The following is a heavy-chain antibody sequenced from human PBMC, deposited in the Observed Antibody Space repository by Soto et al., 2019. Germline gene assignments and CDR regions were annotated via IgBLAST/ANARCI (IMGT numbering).Heavy chain of an antibody. CDR3: ALGYSGIYGSFDY. Sequence: GGSLRLSCAASGFTFSSYGMHWVRQAPGKGLEWVAVIWYDGSNKYYADSVKGRFTISRDNSKNTLYLQMNSLRAEDTAVYYCALGYSGIYGSFDYWGQGTLVTVSS. CDR2: IWYDGSNK. V-gene: IGHV3-33*01. CDR1: GFTFSSYG. J-gene: IGHJ4*02. D-gene: IGHD1-26*01.